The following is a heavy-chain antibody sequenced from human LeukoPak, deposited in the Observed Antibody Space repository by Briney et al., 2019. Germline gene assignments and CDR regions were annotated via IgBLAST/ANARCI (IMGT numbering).Heavy chain of an antibody. V-gene: IGHV4-30-4*01. J-gene: IGHJ4*02. CDR3: ARALNGYFYAFDS. CDR1: GGSISRGEYY. D-gene: IGHD2/OR15-2a*01. CDR2: FSYTGST. Sequence: SQTLSLPCTVSGGSISRGEYYWSWICQPPGKGLVWICYFSYTGSTYYNPSVKSRVSISVDTYKNQFSLKLTSVTAADTAVYYCARALNGYFYAFDSWGQGTLVTVSS.